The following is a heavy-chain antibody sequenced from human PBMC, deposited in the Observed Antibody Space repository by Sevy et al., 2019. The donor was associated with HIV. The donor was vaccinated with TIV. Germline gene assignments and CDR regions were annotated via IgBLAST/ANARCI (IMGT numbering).Heavy chain of an antibody. V-gene: IGHV3-11*01. D-gene: IGHD5-18*01. CDR2: ITTSGITL. J-gene: IGHJ4*02. Sequence: GGCLRLSCAASGFTFTDYYMSCIRQAPGKGLEWVSYITTSGITLYSADSVKGRFAISRDNAKNSQYLQMNSLRAEDTAMYLCVGRRYSYAYRWSYHFDYWGQGTQVTVSS. CDR1: GFTFTDYY. CDR3: VGRRYSYAYRWSYHFDY.